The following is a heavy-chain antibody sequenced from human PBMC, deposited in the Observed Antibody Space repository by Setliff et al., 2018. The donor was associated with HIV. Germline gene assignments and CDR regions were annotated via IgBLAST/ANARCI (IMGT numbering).Heavy chain of an antibody. Sequence: PSETLSLTCTVSGASVAIGDSYWSWIRLPAGKGLEWIGHVHTHVRTNYHPSLNSRVTISADISKNQFSLKLSSVSAADTAVYYCARSKYYDILTAYGDYYYYMDVWGKGTTVTVSS. CDR1: GASVAIGDSY. J-gene: IGHJ6*03. V-gene: IGHV4-61*09. CDR3: ARSKYYDILTAYGDYYYYMDV. D-gene: IGHD3-9*01. CDR2: VHTHVRT.